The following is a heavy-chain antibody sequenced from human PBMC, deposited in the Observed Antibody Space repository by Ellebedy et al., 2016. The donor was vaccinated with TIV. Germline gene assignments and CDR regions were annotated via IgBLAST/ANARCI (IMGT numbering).Heavy chain of an antibody. Sequence: HTGGSLRLSCAASGFIFSSYWMHWVRQAPGRGLVWVSRINSDGSRKGYADSVKGRFTISRDNAKNTLYLQMNSLRAEDTAVYYCARVVRYYDPYHFDYWGQGTPVTVSS. D-gene: IGHD3-3*01. CDR2: INSDGSRK. CDR1: GFIFSSYW. V-gene: IGHV3-74*01. CDR3: ARVVRYYDPYHFDY. J-gene: IGHJ4*02.